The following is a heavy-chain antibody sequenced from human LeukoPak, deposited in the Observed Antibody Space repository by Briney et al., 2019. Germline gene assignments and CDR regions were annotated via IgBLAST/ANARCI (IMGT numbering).Heavy chain of an antibody. CDR1: GFTFSSYA. J-gene: IGHJ3*02. CDR3: ARGGVNYDILTGYWGDAFDI. Sequence: GGSLRLSCVVSGFTFSSYAMHWVRQAPGEGLEWVAVISYDGSNKYYADSVKGRFTISRDNAKNSLYLQMNSLRDEDTAVYYCARGGVNYDILTGYWGDAFDIWGQGTMVTVSS. D-gene: IGHD3-9*01. V-gene: IGHV3-30-3*01. CDR2: ISYDGSNK.